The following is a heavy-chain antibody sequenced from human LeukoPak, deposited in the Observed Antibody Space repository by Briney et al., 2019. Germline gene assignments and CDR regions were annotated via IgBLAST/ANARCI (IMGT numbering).Heavy chain of an antibody. CDR2: IIPIFGTA. Sequence: ASVKVSCKASGGTFSSYAISWVRQAPGQGLEWMGGIIPIFGTANYAQKFQGRVTITADKSTSTAYMELSSLRSEDTAVYYCARGSHSSIIFDYWGQGTLVTVSS. V-gene: IGHV1-69*06. CDR1: GGTFSSYA. J-gene: IGHJ4*02. D-gene: IGHD3-10*01. CDR3: ARGSHSSIIFDY.